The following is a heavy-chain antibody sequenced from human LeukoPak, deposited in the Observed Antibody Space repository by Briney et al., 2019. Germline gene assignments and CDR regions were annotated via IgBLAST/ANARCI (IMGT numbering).Heavy chain of an antibody. CDR1: GGSFSGYY. J-gene: IGHJ4*02. CDR3: ARHYTADYFDY. CDR2: INHSGST. D-gene: IGHD3-3*01. Sequence: SETLSLTCAVYGGSFSGYYWSWIRQPPGKGLEWIGEINHSGSTNYNPSLKSRVTISVDTSKNQFFLKLSSVTAADTAVYYCARHYTADYFDYWGQGTLVTVSS. V-gene: IGHV4-34*01.